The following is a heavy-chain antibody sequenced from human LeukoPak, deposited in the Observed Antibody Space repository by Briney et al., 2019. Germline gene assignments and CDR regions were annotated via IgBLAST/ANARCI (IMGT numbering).Heavy chain of an antibody. J-gene: IGHJ4*02. CDR1: GFTFSSYG. V-gene: IGHV3-30*18. CDR2: ISYDGSNK. CDR3: AKERDYVAYFDY. Sequence: HPGRSLRLSCAASGFTFSSYGMHWVRQAPGKGLEWVAVISYDGSNKYYADSVKGRFTISRDNSKNTLYLQMNSLRAEDTAVYYCAKERDYVAYFDYWGQGTLVTVSS. D-gene: IGHD4-17*01.